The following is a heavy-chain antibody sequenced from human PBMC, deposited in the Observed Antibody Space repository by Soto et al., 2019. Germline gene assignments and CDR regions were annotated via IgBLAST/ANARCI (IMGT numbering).Heavy chain of an antibody. CDR2: IYYSGST. Sequence: SETLSLTCTVSGGSVSSGSYYWSWIRQPPGKGLEWIGYIYYSGSTNYNPSLKSRVTISVDTSKNQFSLKLSSVTAADTAVYYCARGDDILTGYYDPWGQGTLVTVSS. V-gene: IGHV4-61*01. J-gene: IGHJ5*02. CDR3: ARGDDILTGYYDP. D-gene: IGHD3-9*01. CDR1: GGSVSSGSYY.